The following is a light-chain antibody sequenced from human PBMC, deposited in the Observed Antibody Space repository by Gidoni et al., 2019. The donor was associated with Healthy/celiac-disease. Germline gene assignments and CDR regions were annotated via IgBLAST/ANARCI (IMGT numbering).Light chain of an antibody. J-gene: IGKJ1*01. Sequence: EIVMTQSPDSLAVSLGERAPINCKSSQSFLYSSNNKNYLACYQQKPGQPPKLLIYWASTRESGVPDRFSGSGSGTDFTLTISSLQAEDVAVYYCQQYYSTPVAFGQGTKVEIK. V-gene: IGKV4-1*01. CDR1: QSFLYSSNNKNY. CDR2: WAS. CDR3: QQYYSTPVA.